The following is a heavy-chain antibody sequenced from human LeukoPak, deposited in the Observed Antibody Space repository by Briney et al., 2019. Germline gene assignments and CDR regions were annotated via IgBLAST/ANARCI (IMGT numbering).Heavy chain of an antibody. D-gene: IGHD3-22*01. CDR2: ISPYNVNT. CDR1: GYIFTNYG. CDR3: ARSGSYYWTY. V-gene: IGHV1-18*01. Sequence: AAVKVSCKASGYIFTNYGFTWVRQAPGQGLGWMGWISPYNVNTRYAQKFQGRVTLTADTSTNTAYMELRSLTSVVTATYYCARSGSYYWTYWGQGTLVTVSS. J-gene: IGHJ4*02.